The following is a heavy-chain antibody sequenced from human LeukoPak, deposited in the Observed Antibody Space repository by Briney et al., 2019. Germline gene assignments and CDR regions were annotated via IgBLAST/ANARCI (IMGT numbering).Heavy chain of an antibody. CDR2: INPSGGTT. CDR3: ARRAQVERRHSQFDY. CDR1: GYTFTSYG. V-gene: IGHV1-46*01. D-gene: IGHD1-1*01. J-gene: IGHJ4*02. Sequence: ASVKVSCKASGYTFTSYGISWVRQAPGQGLEWMGIINPSGGTTIYAQKFQGRISMTRDMSTSTVYMELSSLRSEDTAVYYCARRAQVERRHSQFDYWGQGTLVTVSS.